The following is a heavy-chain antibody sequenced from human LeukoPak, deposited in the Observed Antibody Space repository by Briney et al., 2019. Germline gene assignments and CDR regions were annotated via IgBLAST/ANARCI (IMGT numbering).Heavy chain of an antibody. Sequence: ASVKVSCKASGYTFTRYYMYWVRQAPGQGLECMGIINPSAGSTSYAQKFQGRVTMTTDTSTSTVYMEVSSLRSEDTAVYYCARDQILRFLEVDYYYYGMDVWGQGTTVTVSS. CDR3: ARDQILRFLEVDYYYYGMDV. J-gene: IGHJ6*02. CDR2: INPSAGST. CDR1: GYTFTRYY. D-gene: IGHD3-3*01. V-gene: IGHV1-46*01.